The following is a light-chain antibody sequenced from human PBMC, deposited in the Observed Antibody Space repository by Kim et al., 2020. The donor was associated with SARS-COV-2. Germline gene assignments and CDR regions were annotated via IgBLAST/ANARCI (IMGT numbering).Light chain of an antibody. J-gene: IGKJ4*01. CDR1: QDISHS. Sequence: AFVGDRVTITCRVSQDISHSLAWFQQNPGKAPKSLIYASSSLHRGVPSKCSGSGSGTDFTLIISSLQPEDFATYYCQQYKSYPLTYGGGTKVDIK. CDR3: QQYKSYPLT. CDR2: ASS. V-gene: IGKV1-16*02.